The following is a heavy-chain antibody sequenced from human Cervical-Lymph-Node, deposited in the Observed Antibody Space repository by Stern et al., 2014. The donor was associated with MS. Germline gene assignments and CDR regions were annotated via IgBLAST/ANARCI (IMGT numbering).Heavy chain of an antibody. CDR3: ASTDGWFDR. CDR2: IIQREDPI. CDR1: GFNFRTSS. J-gene: IGHJ5*02. Sequence: EVQLVESGGGLVTPGGSLRLSCAASGFNFRTSSMNWVRQAPGKGLEWVSFIIQREDPIKCAATVKGRFTISRDNAKNSLYLQLNSLRVEDTAVYFCASTDGWFDRWGQGTLVTVSS. D-gene: IGHD5-24*01. V-gene: IGHV3-21*01.